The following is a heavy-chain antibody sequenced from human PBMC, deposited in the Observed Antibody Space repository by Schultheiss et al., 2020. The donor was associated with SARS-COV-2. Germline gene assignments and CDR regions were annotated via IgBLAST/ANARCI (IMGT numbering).Heavy chain of an antibody. CDR2: IYTSGST. CDR3: ARDKDYDIKYGMDV. J-gene: IGHJ6*02. D-gene: IGHD3-9*01. Sequence: SQTLSLTCAVYGGSFSGYYWSWIRQPAGKGLEWIGRIYTSGSTNYNPSLKSRVTMSVDTSKNQFSLKLSSVTAADTAVYYCARDKDYDIKYGMDVWGQGTTVTVSS. CDR1: GGSFSGYY. V-gene: IGHV4-4*07.